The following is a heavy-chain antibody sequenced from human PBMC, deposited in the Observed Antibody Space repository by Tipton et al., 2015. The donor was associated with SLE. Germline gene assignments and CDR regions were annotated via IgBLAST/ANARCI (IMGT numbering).Heavy chain of an antibody. CDR1: GFTFPNYW. CDR2: INNSGSDK. CDR3: ERDRSFGAFDI. V-gene: IGHV3-7*01. D-gene: IGHD3-10*01. J-gene: IGHJ3*02. Sequence: SLRLSCTASGFTFPNYWMSWVRQAPGKGLEWVAIINNSGSDKYYVDSVRGRFTISRDNAKNSLYLQLSSLRAEDTAVYYCERDRSFGAFDIWGQGTVVTVSS.